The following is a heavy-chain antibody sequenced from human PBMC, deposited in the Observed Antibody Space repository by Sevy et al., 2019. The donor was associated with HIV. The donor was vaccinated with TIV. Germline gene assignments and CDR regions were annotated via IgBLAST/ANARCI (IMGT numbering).Heavy chain of an antibody. CDR3: ATDLYSHGTY. CDR1: GFTFRSYW. V-gene: IGHV3-7*01. Sequence: GGSLRLSCAASGFTFRSYWMTWVRQAPGKGLEWVANIDQSGSSEVHVDSVKCRFTVSRDNVENSLFLQMNSLRVEETAVYFCATDLYSHGTYWGQGILVTVSS. D-gene: IGHD5-18*01. CDR2: IDQSGSSE. J-gene: IGHJ4*02.